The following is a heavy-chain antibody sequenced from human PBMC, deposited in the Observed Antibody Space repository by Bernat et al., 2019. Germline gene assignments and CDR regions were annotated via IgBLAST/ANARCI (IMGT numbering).Heavy chain of an antibody. J-gene: IGHJ4*02. Sequence: EVQLVESGGGLVKPGGSLRLSCAVSDYPFTNAWMNWVRQAPGKGLEWVGRIKTKTDGGTTDYAAPVKGRFHISRDDSKNTLYLQMNGLKIEDTAVYYCTTDRFLVYDFWGRGAMVTVSS. V-gene: IGHV3-15*07. CDR3: TTDRFLVYDF. CDR2: IKTKTDGGTT. CDR1: DYPFTNAW. D-gene: IGHD2-21*01.